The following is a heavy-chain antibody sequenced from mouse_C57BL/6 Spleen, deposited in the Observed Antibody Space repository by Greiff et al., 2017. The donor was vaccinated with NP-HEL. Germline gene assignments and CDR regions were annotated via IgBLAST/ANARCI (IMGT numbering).Heavy chain of an antibody. Sequence: DVMLVESGGGLVKPGGSLKLSCAASGFTFSSYAMSWVRQTPEKRLEWVATISDGGSYTYYPDNVKGRFTISRDNAKNNLYLQMSHLKSEDTAMYYCARDDYYGSSHGFDYWGQGTTLTVSS. CDR1: GFTFSSYA. CDR3: ARDDYYGSSHGFDY. D-gene: IGHD1-1*01. J-gene: IGHJ2*01. CDR2: ISDGGSYT. V-gene: IGHV5-4*01.